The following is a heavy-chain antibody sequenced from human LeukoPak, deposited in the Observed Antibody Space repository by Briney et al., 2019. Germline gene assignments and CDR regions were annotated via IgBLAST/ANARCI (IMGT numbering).Heavy chain of an antibody. V-gene: IGHV3-20*04. CDR2: INWNGGST. CDR1: GGSISSYY. D-gene: IGHD3-22*01. CDR3: ASLYYYDSSGYYHYYYMDV. Sequence: ETLSLTCTVSGGSISSYYWSWVRQAPGKGLEWVSGINWNGGSTGYADSVKGRFTISRDNAKNSLYLQMNSLRAEDTALYYCASLYYYDSSGYYHYYYMDVWGKGTTVTVSS. J-gene: IGHJ6*03.